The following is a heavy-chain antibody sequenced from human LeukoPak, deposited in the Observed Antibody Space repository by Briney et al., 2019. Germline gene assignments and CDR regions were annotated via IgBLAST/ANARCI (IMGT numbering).Heavy chain of an antibody. CDR2: IKNDGSDK. J-gene: IGHJ4*02. CDR1: GFTFSSYA. CDR3: VNLGYSD. V-gene: IGHV3-7*01. Sequence: PGGSLRLSCAASGFTFSSYAMSWVRQAPGKGLERVATIKNDGSDKYYVDSVKGRFTLSRDNAKNLVYLQMNSLRVEDTAVYYCVNLGYSDGGQGTLVTVSS. D-gene: IGHD5-12*01.